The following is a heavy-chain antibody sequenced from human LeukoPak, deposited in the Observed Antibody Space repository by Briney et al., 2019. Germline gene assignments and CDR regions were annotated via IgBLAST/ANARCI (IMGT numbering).Heavy chain of an antibody. CDR2: ISSSSSYI. J-gene: IGHJ3*02. V-gene: IGHV3-21*01. CDR3: ARGSGSYYKLYAFDI. D-gene: IGHD1-26*01. CDR1: GFTFSSYS. Sequence: GGSLRLSCAASGFTFSSYSMNWVRQAPGKGLGWVSSISSSSSYIYYADSVKGRFTISRDNAKNSLYLQMNSLRAEDTAVYYCARGSGSYYKLYAFDIWGQGTMVTVSS.